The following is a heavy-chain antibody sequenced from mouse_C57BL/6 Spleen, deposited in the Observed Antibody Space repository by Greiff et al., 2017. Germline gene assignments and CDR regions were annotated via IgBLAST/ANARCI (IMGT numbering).Heavy chain of an antibody. J-gene: IGHJ3*01. CDR3: ARAHYYGSSYAVAY. Sequence: VQLQQPGAEFVKPGASVKMSCKASGFTFTSYWITWVKQRPGQGLEWIGDIYPGSGSTNYNEKFKSKATLTVDTSSSTAYMQLSSLTSEDSAVYYCARAHYYGSSYAVAYWGQGTLVTVSA. CDR2: IYPGSGST. V-gene: IGHV1-55*01. D-gene: IGHD1-1*01. CDR1: GFTFTSYW.